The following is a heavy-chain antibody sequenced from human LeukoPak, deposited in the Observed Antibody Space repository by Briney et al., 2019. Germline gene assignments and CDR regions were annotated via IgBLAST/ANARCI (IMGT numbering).Heavy chain of an antibody. D-gene: IGHD1-26*01. CDR1: GGSISSYY. J-gene: IGHJ4*02. CDR3: ARDVGSGSYYYFDY. Sequence: PSETLSLTCTVSGGSISSYYWSWIRQPPGKGLEWVGYIYYSGSTNHNPSLKSRVTISVDTSKNQFSLKLSSVTAADTAVYYCARDVGSGSYYYFDYWGQGTLVTVSS. CDR2: IYYSGST. V-gene: IGHV4-59*01.